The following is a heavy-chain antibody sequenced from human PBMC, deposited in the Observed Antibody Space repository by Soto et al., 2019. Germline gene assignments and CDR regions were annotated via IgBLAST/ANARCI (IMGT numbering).Heavy chain of an antibody. Sequence: GGSLRLSCAASGFTFSSYSINWVRQAPGKGLEWVSFISSSSTTIYYADSVKGRFTISRDNAKNSLYLQMNSLRAEDTAVYYCASTIYHYYYMDVWGKGTTVTVSS. CDR3: ASTIYHYYYMDV. CDR2: ISSSSTTI. CDR1: GFTFSSYS. D-gene: IGHD3-3*01. J-gene: IGHJ6*03. V-gene: IGHV3-48*01.